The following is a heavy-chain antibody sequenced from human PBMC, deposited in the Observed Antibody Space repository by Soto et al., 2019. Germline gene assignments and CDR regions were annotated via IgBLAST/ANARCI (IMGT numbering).Heavy chain of an antibody. J-gene: IGHJ4*02. V-gene: IGHV1-3*01. CDR2: INAGNGNT. D-gene: IGHD2-2*02. Sequence: VKVSCKASGYTFTTYAMHWVRQAPGQRLEWMGWINAGNGNTKYSQKFQGRVTITRDTSASTAYMELSSLRSEDTAVYYSASXXTVPAAIGYWGQGTLVXVSS. CDR3: ASXXTVPAAIGY. CDR1: GYTFTTYA.